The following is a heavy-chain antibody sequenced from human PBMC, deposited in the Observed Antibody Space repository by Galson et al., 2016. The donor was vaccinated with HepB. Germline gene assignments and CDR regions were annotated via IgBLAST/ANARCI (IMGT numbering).Heavy chain of an antibody. D-gene: IGHD6-19*01. V-gene: IGHV4-34*01. Sequence: SETLSLTCAVFGGSISGYYWSWISQPPGKGLGWIGEIKVMGSTNYNPSPKSRVTISVNTSKNQFSLKRSSVTAAEPAVYYCARSFSGRVFEYWGQGSLVSVSS. CDR1: GGSISGYY. CDR3: ARSFSGRVFEY. J-gene: IGHJ4*02. CDR2: IKVMGST.